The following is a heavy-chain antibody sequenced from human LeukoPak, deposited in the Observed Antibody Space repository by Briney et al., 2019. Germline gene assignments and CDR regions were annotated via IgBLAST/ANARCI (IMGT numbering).Heavy chain of an antibody. CDR3: AREGSAFDI. V-gene: IGHV4-4*07. J-gene: IGHJ3*02. CDR1: GGSISTYS. CDR2: IFASGTT. Sequence: SETLSLTCTVSGGSISTYSWNWIRQPAGKGLEWIGRIFASGTTKYNPSLKSRVTMSVETSKNQFSLKLSSVTAADTAVYHCAREGSAFDIWGQGTMVTVSS.